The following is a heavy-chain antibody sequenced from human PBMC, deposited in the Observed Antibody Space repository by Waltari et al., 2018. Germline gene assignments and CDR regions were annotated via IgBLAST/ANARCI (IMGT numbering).Heavy chain of an antibody. J-gene: IGHJ4*02. CDR3: ARDGGDRRTTQPDY. Sequence: QVQLVQSGAEVKEPGASAKVSCKPSGYLFKTYAVQWVRQAPGQRLEWVGWINTGDGDKKYAKRFQGRGKDTRDTSAKIGYMGLRSLRSEDTAVYYCARDGGDRRTTQPDYWGQGTLVTVSS. CDR2: INTGDGDK. D-gene: IGHD3-16*01. V-gene: IGHV1-3*04. CDR1: GYLFKTYA.